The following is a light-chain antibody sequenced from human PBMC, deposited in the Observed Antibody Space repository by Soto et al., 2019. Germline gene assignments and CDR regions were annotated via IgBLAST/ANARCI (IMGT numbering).Light chain of an antibody. CDR3: NSYTISTTYV. CDR2: GVT. V-gene: IGLV2-14*03. J-gene: IGLJ1*01. Sequence: QSALTQPASVSGSPGQSITISCTGSSSGVGHSNHVSWYQQHPGKAPKLIIYGVTNRPSGISNRFSGSKSGSTASLTISGLQPEDEADYYCNSYTISTTYVFGTGTKLTVL. CDR1: SSGVGHSNH.